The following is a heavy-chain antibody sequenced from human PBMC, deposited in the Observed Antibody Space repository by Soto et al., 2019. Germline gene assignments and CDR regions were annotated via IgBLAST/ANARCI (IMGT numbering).Heavy chain of an antibody. CDR3: ARDRFPLGYCSSTSCREFDP. CDR1: GGTFSSYT. CDR2: IIPILGIA. V-gene: IGHV1-69*04. J-gene: IGHJ5*02. D-gene: IGHD2-2*01. Sequence: SVKVSCKASGGTFSSYTISWVRQAPGQGLEWMGRIIPILGIANYAQKFQGRVTITADKSTSTAYMELSSLRSEDTAVYYCARDRFPLGYCSSTSCREFDPWGQGTLVTAPQ.